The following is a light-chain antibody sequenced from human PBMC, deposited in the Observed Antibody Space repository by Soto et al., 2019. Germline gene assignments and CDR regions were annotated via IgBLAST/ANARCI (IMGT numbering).Light chain of an antibody. V-gene: IGKV1-5*01. CDR2: DAS. CDR3: QQYNSYAVT. CDR1: QSISSW. J-gene: IGKJ4*01. Sequence: DIQMPQSPSTLSASVGDRVTITCRASQSISSWLALYQQKPGKAPKLLIYDASSLESGVPSKFSGSGSGTEFTLTICSLQPDDFATYYCQQYNSYAVTFGGGTKVEIK.